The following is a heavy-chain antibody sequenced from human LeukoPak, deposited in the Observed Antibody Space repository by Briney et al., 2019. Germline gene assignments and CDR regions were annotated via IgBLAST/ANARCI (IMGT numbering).Heavy chain of an antibody. CDR1: GGSIGSSSYY. J-gene: IGHJ4*02. CDR2: IYYSGST. Sequence: SETLSLTCTVSGGSIGSSSYYWGWIRQPPGKGLQWIGTIYYSGSTYYYPSLKSRVTISVDTSKNQFSLQLNSVTPEDTAVYYCARGWEPYSSSLDYWGQGTLVTVSS. V-gene: IGHV4-39*07. CDR3: ARGWEPYSSSLDY. D-gene: IGHD6-13*01.